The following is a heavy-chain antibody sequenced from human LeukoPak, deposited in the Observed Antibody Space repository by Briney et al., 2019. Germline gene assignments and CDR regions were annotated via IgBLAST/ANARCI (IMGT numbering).Heavy chain of an antibody. CDR2: ISYDGNNK. Sequence: GGSLRLSCAASGFTFSTFHIHWVRQAPGKGLEWVAVISYDGNNKYFADSVKGRFTISRDNSQNTLYLQMNNLRIEDTAVYYCARVLGYSRFDYWGQGTLVTVSS. CDR1: GFTFSTFH. D-gene: IGHD3-22*01. V-gene: IGHV3-30-3*01. CDR3: ARVLGYSRFDY. J-gene: IGHJ4*02.